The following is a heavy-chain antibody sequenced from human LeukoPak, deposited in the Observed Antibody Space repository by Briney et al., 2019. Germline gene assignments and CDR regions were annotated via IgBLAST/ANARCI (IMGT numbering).Heavy chain of an antibody. CDR2: ISAYNGNT. CDR3: AREGVIVGATRGVYYFDY. D-gene: IGHD1-26*01. V-gene: IGHV1-18*01. J-gene: IGHJ4*02. Sequence: ASVKVSCKASGYTFTSYGISWVRQAPGQGLEWMGWISAYNGNTNYAQKLQGRVAMTTDTSTSTAYMELRSLRSDDTAVYYCAREGVIVGATRGVYYFDYWGQGALVTVSS. CDR1: GYTFTSYG.